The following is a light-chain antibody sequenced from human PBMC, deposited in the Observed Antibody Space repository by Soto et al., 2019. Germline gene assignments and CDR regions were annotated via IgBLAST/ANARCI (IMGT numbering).Light chain of an antibody. CDR1: SSDVGAYNY. CDR3: CSLAGSNTL. V-gene: IGLV2-8*01. J-gene: IGLJ3*02. Sequence: QSALTQPPSASGSPGQSVTISCTGTSSDVGAYNYVSWFQQHPGKAPKFVIFDVSERPSGVPDRFSGSKSGNTAYLTVSGLQAEDEADYYCCSLAGSNTLFGGGTKVTVL. CDR2: DVS.